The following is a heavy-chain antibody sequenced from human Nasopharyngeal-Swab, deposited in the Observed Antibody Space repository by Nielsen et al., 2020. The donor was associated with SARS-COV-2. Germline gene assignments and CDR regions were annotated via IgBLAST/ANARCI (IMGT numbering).Heavy chain of an antibody. V-gene: IGHV4-39*07. CDR1: GGSISSSSYY. Sequence: SETLSLTCTVSGGSISSSSYYWGWIRQPPGKGLEWIGSIYYSGSTYYNPSLKSRVTISVDTSKNQFSLKLSSVTAADTAVYYCARGIVATTLYSYFDYWGQGTLVTVSS. J-gene: IGHJ4*02. CDR2: IYYSGST. D-gene: IGHD5-12*01. CDR3: ARGIVATTLYSYFDY.